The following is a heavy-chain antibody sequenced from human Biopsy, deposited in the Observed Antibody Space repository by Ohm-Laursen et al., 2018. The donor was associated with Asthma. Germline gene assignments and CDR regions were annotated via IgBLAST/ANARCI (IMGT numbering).Heavy chain of an antibody. J-gene: IGHJ4*02. CDR2: IIPIFGIA. CDR1: GGTFSSYA. V-gene: IGHV1-69*13. CDR3: ARGPEYVRSSGALDY. D-gene: IGHD2-2*01. Sequence: ASVKVSCKVSGGTFSSYAISWVRQAPGQGLEWMGGIIPIFGIANYAQKFQGRVTITADESTSTAYMELSSLSSEDTALYYCARGPEYVRSSGALDYWGQGTLVTVSS.